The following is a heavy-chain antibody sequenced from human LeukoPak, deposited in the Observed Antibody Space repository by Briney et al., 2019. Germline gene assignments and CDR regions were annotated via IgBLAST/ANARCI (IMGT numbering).Heavy chain of an antibody. CDR1: GFTFDDYA. V-gene: IGHV3-9*01. CDR3: ARDPTLIAAPAGGY. D-gene: IGHD6-13*01. Sequence: QTGGSLRLSCAASGFTFDDYAMHWVRQAPGKGLEWVSGISWNSGSIGYADSVKGRFTISRDNAKNSLYLQMNSLRAEDTAVYYCARDPTLIAAPAGGYWGQGTLVTVSS. J-gene: IGHJ4*02. CDR2: ISWNSGSI.